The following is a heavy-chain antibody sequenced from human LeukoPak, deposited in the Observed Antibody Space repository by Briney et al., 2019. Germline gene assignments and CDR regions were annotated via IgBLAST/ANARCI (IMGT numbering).Heavy chain of an antibody. Sequence: PGGSLRLSCAASGFTFSSYGLTWVRQAPGKGLEWVTAISGSGGSTYYADSVKGRFTVSRDNAKNSLYLQMKSLRAEDTAVYYCARDYIGVVPPVNNWFDPWGQGTLVTVSS. CDR1: GFTFSSYG. CDR3: ARDYIGVVPPVNNWFDP. J-gene: IGHJ5*02. CDR2: ISGSGGST. V-gene: IGHV3-23*01. D-gene: IGHD2-2*01.